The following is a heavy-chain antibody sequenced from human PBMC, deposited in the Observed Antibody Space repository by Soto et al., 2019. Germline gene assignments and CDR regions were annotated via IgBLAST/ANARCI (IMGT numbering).Heavy chain of an antibody. CDR2: ISYDGSNK. J-gene: IGHJ4*02. Sequence: TGGSLRLSCAASGFTFSSYGMHWVRQAPGKGLEWVAVISYDGSNKYYADSVKGRFTISRDNSKNTLYLQMNSLRAEDTAVYYCAKDKHIVVVTAPFDYWGQGTLVTVSS. CDR1: GFTFSSYG. D-gene: IGHD2-21*02. V-gene: IGHV3-30*18. CDR3: AKDKHIVVVTAPFDY.